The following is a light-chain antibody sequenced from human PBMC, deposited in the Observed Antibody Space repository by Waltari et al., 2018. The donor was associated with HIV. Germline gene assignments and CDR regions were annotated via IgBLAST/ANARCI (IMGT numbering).Light chain of an antibody. CDR1: AREIGRYIY. CDR2: DVN. V-gene: IGLV2-14*03. J-gene: IGLJ1*01. Sequence: QSALSQPASVSASPGPSVAISCPGRAREIGRYIYVFWYQQHPDRAPTLILFDVNNRPSGISDRFSGSKSGTTASLTISTVRTDDEADYYCASYTVNSTGVFGTGTKLSVL. CDR3: ASYTVNSTGV.